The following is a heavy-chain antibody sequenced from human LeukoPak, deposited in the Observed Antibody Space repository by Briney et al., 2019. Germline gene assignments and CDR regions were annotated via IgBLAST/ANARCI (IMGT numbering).Heavy chain of an antibody. V-gene: IGHV1-46*01. Sequence: ASVKVSCKASGYTFTSYYMHWVRQAPGQGLEWMGIINPCGGSTSYAQKFQGRVTMTRDTSTSTVYMELSSLRSEDTAVYYCASDRDGYNYFDYWGQGTLVTVSS. CDR2: INPCGGST. D-gene: IGHD5-24*01. J-gene: IGHJ4*02. CDR3: ASDRDGYNYFDY. CDR1: GYTFTSYY.